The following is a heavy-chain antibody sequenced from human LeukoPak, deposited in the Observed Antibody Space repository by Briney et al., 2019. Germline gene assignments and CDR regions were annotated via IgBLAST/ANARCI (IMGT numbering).Heavy chain of an antibody. CDR2: IYYSGST. D-gene: IGHD6-13*01. V-gene: IGHV4-59*01. CDR3: ARDRSSAGHYDY. Sequence: PSETLSLTCTVSGGSISSYYWSWIRQPPGKGLEWIGYIYYSGSTNYNPSLKSRVTISVDTSKNQFSLKLSSVTAADTAVYYCARDRSSAGHYDYWGQGTLVTVSS. CDR1: GGSISSYY. J-gene: IGHJ4*02.